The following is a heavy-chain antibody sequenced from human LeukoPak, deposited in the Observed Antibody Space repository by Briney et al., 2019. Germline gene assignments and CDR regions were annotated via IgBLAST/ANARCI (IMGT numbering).Heavy chain of an antibody. Sequence: ASVKVSCKASGYTFTSYGISWVRQAPGQGLEWMGWINAGNGNTKYSQEFQGRVTMTANTSINTAYMELSSLRSEDTAVYYCARMHYYDSGGSNWFDPWGQGTLVTVSS. CDR1: GYTFTSYG. J-gene: IGHJ5*02. CDR3: ARMHYYDSGGSNWFDP. V-gene: IGHV1-18*01. CDR2: INAGNGNT. D-gene: IGHD3-10*01.